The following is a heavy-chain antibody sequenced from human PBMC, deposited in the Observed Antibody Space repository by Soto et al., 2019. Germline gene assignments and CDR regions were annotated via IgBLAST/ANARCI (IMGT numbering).Heavy chain of an antibody. CDR3: AKSSFWGGDVISRAAFEF. D-gene: IGHD2-21*02. CDR2: IYYSGST. CDR1: GGSISSYY. V-gene: IGHV4-59*08. J-gene: IGHJ3*01. Sequence: SETLSLTCTVSGGSISSYYWSWIRQPPGKGLEWIGYIYYSGSTNYNPSLKSRVTISVDTSKNQFSLKLSSVTAADTAVYYCAKSSFWGGDVISRAAFEFRGQGTTVTVSS.